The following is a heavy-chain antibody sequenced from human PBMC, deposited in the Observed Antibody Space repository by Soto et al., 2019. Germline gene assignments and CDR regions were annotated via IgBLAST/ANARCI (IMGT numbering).Heavy chain of an antibody. CDR2: ISGSGGST. Sequence: VGSLRLSCAASGFTFSSYAMSWVRQAPGKGLEWVSAISGSGGSTYYADSVKGRFTISRDNSKNTLYLQMNSLRAEDTAVYYCAKEGLGYCSVGSCHPGGFEPWCQGTLVTVS. V-gene: IGHV3-23*01. D-gene: IGHD2-15*01. CDR3: AKEGLGYCSVGSCHPGGFEP. CDR1: GFTFSSYA. J-gene: IGHJ5*02.